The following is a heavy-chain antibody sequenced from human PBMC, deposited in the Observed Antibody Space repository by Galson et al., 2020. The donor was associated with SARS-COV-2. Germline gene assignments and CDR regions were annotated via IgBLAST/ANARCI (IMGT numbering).Heavy chain of an antibody. Sequence: SQTLSLTCTVSGGSINTTTYSWGWIRQPPGKGLEWIGSLSYSGTTYYNPSLQSRVAISVDTSKNQFSLKLRSVTAADTAVYYCARRSGNFSFDYWGQGTLVTVSS. V-gene: IGHV4-39*01. D-gene: IGHD1-26*01. CDR2: LSYSGTT. J-gene: IGHJ4*02. CDR3: ARRSGNFSFDY. CDR1: GGSINTTTYS.